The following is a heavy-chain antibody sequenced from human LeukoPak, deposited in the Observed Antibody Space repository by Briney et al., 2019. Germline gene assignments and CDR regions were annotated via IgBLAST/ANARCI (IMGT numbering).Heavy chain of an antibody. CDR2: IWYDGSNK. CDR1: GFTFKSYG. V-gene: IGHV3-33*01. J-gene: IGHJ4*02. Sequence: GGSLRLSCVASGFTFKSYGMHWVRQAPGKGLEWVAIIWYDGSNKYYADFVKGRFTTSRDNSKNTLYLQMNSLRADDTAVYYCARVSGYSGTWYVDYWGQGTLVTVSS. D-gene: IGHD6-13*01. CDR3: ARVSGYSGTWYVDY.